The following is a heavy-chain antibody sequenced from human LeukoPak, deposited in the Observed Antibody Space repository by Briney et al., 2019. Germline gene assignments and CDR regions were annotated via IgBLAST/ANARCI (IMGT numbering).Heavy chain of an antibody. J-gene: IGHJ4*02. CDR1: GGSISSYY. CDR3: ARLRRYSSGWHLFDY. CDR2: IYYSGST. Sequence: SETLSLTCTVSGGSISSYYWSWIRQPPGKGLEWIGYIYYSGSTNYNPSLKSRVTISVDTTKSQFSLKLSSVPAAYTAGDNCARLRRYSSGWHLFDYWGQGTLVTVSS. V-gene: IGHV4-59*01. D-gene: IGHD6-19*01.